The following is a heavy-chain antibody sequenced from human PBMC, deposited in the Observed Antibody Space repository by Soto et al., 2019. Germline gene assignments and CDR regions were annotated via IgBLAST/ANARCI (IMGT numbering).Heavy chain of an antibody. Sequence: QVQLVESGGGVVQPGRSLTISCAASGFTFGHYGMHWVRQAPGKGLEWVALISYYGSNKYYADSVKGRFPISRDNSKNTLYVKMNSLRAEDTAVYYCAKAQPRAGITVFGVVNYGMDVWGQGTTVSVS. V-gene: IGHV3-30*18. CDR2: ISYYGSNK. CDR1: GFTFGHYG. D-gene: IGHD3-3*01. CDR3: AKAQPRAGITVFGVVNYGMDV. J-gene: IGHJ6*02.